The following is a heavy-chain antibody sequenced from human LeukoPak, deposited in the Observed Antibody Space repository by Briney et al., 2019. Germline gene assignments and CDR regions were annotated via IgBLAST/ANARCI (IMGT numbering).Heavy chain of an antibody. D-gene: IGHD5-18*01. Sequence: ASVKVSCKVSGYTLTELSMHWVRQAPGKGLEWMGGFDPEDGETIYAQKFQGRVTITADESTSTAYMELSSLRSEDTAVYYCARKSDGSYGSHPFDYWGQGTLVTVSS. V-gene: IGHV1-24*01. CDR1: GYTLTELS. CDR2: FDPEDGET. CDR3: ARKSDGSYGSHPFDY. J-gene: IGHJ4*02.